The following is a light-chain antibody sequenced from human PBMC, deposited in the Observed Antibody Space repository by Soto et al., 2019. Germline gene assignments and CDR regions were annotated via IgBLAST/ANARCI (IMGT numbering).Light chain of an antibody. CDR3: QKYTNAPLT. Sequence: DIQMTQSPSSLSASVGDRVTITCRASQGITNYLAWYQQKQGKVPKLLIYAASTLQSGAPSRFRGSVSGTVFTLTNSSLQPEDVATYYCQKYTNAPLTFGGGAKVDIK. V-gene: IGKV1-27*01. CDR1: QGITNY. J-gene: IGKJ4*01. CDR2: AAS.